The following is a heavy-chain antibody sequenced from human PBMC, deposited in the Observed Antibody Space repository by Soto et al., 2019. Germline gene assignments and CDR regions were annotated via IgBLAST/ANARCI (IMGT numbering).Heavy chain of an antibody. V-gene: IGHV3-30-3*01. CDR3: ATPAWSRNDYSFDY. J-gene: IGHJ4*02. CDR1: GFTFSNYT. CDR2: ISYDGTIK. Sequence: QVQLVESGGGVVQPGRSLRLSCAASGFTFSNYTIHWVRQAPGEGLEWVAVISYDGTIKYYTDSVKGRFTISRDKSKNTLYLQMNSLRGDDTAVYYCATPAWSRNDYSFDYWGEGTLVTVSS. D-gene: IGHD4-4*01.